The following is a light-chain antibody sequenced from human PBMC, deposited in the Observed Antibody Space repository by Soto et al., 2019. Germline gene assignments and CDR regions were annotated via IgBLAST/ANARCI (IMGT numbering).Light chain of an antibody. J-gene: IGKJ1*01. V-gene: IGKV3-20*01. CDR1: QSVDTNY. CDR2: DAS. CDR3: QQYDSSSWT. Sequence: EIVMTQSPATLSLSPGEGATLSCRASQSVDTNYLAWYQQKPGQAPRLLIYDASSRATGIPDRFSGSGSGTDFTLTIHRLEPEDFAVYYCQQYDSSSWTFGQGTKVDIK.